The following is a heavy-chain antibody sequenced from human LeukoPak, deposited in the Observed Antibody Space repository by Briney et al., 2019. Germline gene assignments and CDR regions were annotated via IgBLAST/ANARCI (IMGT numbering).Heavy chain of an antibody. V-gene: IGHV3-21*03. D-gene: IGHD2-2*01. J-gene: IGHJ4*02. CDR1: GFNFSSYT. CDR3: ARDFRGYCSSTNCYLGHLDY. Sequence: PGGSLRLSCAASGFNFSSYTMNWVRQAPGKGLEWVSSIISSGAYIYYADSVKGRFTISRDNAKNSLYLQMNSLRAEDTAVYYCARDFRGYCSSTNCYLGHLDYWGQGTLVTVSS. CDR2: IISSGAYI.